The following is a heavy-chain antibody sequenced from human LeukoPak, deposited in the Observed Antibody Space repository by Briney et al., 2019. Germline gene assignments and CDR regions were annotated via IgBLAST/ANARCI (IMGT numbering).Heavy chain of an antibody. CDR3: ASLYDYGELRVWFDP. Sequence: GGSLRLSCAASGFTFSTFSRSWMSWVRQAPGKGLEWVANIKEDGSQKYYVDSVKGRFTISRDNARNSLYLQMNSLRAEDTAVYRCASLYDYGELRVWFDPWGQGTLVTVSS. D-gene: IGHD4-17*01. J-gene: IGHJ5*02. CDR1: GFTFSTFSRSW. V-gene: IGHV3-7*01. CDR2: IKEDGSQK.